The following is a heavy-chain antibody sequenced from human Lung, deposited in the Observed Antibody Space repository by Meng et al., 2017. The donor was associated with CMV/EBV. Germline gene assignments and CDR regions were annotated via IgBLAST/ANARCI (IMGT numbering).Heavy chain of an antibody. CDR1: GFTFSSYA. CDR2: ISGSGGST. V-gene: IGHV3-23*01. J-gene: IGHJ4*02. Sequence: GGSLRLXCAASGFTFSSYAMSWVRQAPGKGLEWVSAISGSGGSTYYADSVKGRFTISRDNPKNTLYLQMNSLRAEDTAVYYCAKDKYGGYCSSTSCYVIFDYWGQGTLVTVSS. CDR3: AKDKYGGYCSSTSCYVIFDY. D-gene: IGHD2-2*01.